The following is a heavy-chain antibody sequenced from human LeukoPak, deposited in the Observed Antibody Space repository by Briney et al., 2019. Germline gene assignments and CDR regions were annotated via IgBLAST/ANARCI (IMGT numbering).Heavy chain of an antibody. CDR3: AKDKLGISDYFDY. Sequence: GGSLRLSCAASGFTFSSYGMHWVRQAPGKGLEWVAVISYDGSNKYYADSVKGRFTISRDNSKNTLYLQMNSLRAEDTAVYYCAKDKLGISDYFDYWGQGTLVTVSS. CDR2: ISYDGSNK. J-gene: IGHJ4*02. CDR1: GFTFSSYG. V-gene: IGHV3-30*18. D-gene: IGHD7-27*01.